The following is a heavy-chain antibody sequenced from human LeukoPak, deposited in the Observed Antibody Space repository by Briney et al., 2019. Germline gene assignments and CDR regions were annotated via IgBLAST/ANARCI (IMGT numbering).Heavy chain of an antibody. V-gene: IGHV4-30-2*01. CDR1: GGSISSGGYS. CDR2: IYHGGST. Sequence: SETLSLTCAVSGGSISSGGYSWSWIRQPPGKGLEWIGYIYHGGSTYYNPSLKSRVTISVDRSKNQFSLKLSSVTAADTAVYYCARGVGYSSSWYGYYYYGMDVWGQGTTVTVSS. CDR3: ARGVGYSSSWYGYYYYGMDV. J-gene: IGHJ6*02. D-gene: IGHD6-13*01.